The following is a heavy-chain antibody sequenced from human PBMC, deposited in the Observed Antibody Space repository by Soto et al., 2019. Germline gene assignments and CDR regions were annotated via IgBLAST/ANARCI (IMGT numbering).Heavy chain of an antibody. CDR2: IYYSGST. J-gene: IGHJ5*02. D-gene: IGHD5-18*01. V-gene: IGHV4-59*08. CDR1: GGSISSYY. Sequence: QVQLQESGPGLVKPSETLSLTCTVSGGSISSYYWSWIRQPPGKGLEWIGYIYYSGSTNYNPSLKRRVTISVDTSKNQFSLKLSSVTAADTAVYYCARGGERSWIQLWSWGQGTLVTVSS. CDR3: ARGGERSWIQLWS.